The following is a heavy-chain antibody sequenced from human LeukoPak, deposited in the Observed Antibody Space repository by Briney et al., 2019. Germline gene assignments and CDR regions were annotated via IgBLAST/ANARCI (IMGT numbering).Heavy chain of an antibody. CDR2: ISSSGSTI. CDR3: ARDPSQYIVAHWFDP. V-gene: IGHV3-11*04. J-gene: IGHJ5*02. CDR1: GFTFSDYY. D-gene: IGHD2-15*01. Sequence: GGSLTLSCAASGFTFSDYYMSWIRQAPGKGLAWVPYISSSGSTIYYADSVKGRFTISRDNSKNTLYLQMNSLRAEDTAVYYCARDPSQYIVAHWFDPWGQGTLVTVSS.